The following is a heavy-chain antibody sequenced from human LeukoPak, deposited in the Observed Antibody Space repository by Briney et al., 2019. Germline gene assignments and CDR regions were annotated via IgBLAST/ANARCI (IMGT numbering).Heavy chain of an antibody. D-gene: IGHD3-10*01. Sequence: ASVKVSCKASGYTFTTYYLHWVRQAPGQGLEWMGVINLNGGATTYAQKFQGRVTMTSDTSSSTVYMELSGLRSEDTAMYYCARDRGVAWRRPFDYWGQGTLVTVSS. V-gene: IGHV1-46*01. CDR3: ARDRGVAWRRPFDY. CDR2: INLNGGAT. CDR1: GYTFTTYY. J-gene: IGHJ4*02.